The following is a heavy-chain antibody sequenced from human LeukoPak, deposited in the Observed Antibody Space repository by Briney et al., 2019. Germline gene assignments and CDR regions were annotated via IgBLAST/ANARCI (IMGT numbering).Heavy chain of an antibody. J-gene: IGHJ6*02. CDR2: INPKSGDT. D-gene: IGHD6-13*01. CDR3: ARASSSWYYYYYYGMDV. CDR1: EDTFTGYY. Sequence: GASAKVSCKASEDTFTGYYLHWVRQAPGQGLEWLGWINPKSGDTNYAQNFQGRVTMTRNTSISTAYMELSSLRSEDTAVYYCARASSSWYYYYYYGMDVWGQGTTVTVSS. V-gene: IGHV1-2*02.